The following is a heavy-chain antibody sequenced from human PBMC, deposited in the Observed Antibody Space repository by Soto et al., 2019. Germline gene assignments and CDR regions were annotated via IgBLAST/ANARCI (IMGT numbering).Heavy chain of an antibody. CDR1: GGSISSYY. Sequence: SETLSLTCTVSGGSISSYYWSWIRQPPGKGLEWIGYIYYSGSTNYNPSLKSRVTISVDTSKNQFSLKLNSMTAADTAVYYCARGYDSSGYYIGRVYYGMDVWGQGTKVTVSS. V-gene: IGHV4-59*08. D-gene: IGHD3-22*01. CDR2: IYYSGST. J-gene: IGHJ6*02. CDR3: ARGYDSSGYYIGRVYYGMDV.